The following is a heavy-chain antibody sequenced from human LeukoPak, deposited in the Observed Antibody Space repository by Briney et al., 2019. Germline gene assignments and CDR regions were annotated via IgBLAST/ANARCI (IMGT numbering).Heavy chain of an antibody. D-gene: IGHD3-22*01. CDR3: AKDHYSRGYCPTTFDY. J-gene: IGHJ4*02. CDR2: IRYDGSNK. Sequence: GGSLRLSCAASGFTFSSYGIHWVRQAPGKGLEWVAFIRYDGSNKYYADSVKGRFTISRDNSENTLYLQMNSLRAEDTAVYYCAKDHYSRGYCPTTFDYWGQGTLVTVSS. CDR1: GFTFSSYG. V-gene: IGHV3-30*02.